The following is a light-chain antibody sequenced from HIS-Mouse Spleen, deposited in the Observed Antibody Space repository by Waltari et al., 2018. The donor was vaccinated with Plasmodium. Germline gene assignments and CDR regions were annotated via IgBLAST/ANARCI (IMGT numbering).Light chain of an antibody. CDR3: CSYAGSYTYV. V-gene: IGLV2-11*01. Sequence: QSALTQPRSVSGSPGQSVTISCTGTSSDVGGYNYVSWYQQHPGTAPKLMIYDVSKRPSGAPDRFPGSKSGNTASLTISGLQAEDEADYYCCSYAGSYTYVFGTGTKVTVL. CDR2: DVS. J-gene: IGLJ1*01. CDR1: SSDVGGYNY.